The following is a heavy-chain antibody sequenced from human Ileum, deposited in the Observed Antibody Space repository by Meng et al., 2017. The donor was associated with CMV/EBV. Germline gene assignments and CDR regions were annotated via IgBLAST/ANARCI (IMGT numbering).Heavy chain of an antibody. J-gene: IGHJ4*02. D-gene: IGHD6-13*01. Sequence: QLQLQGSAPGLVTPSEPLSLICTVSGGSISIGRHYWGWIRQPPGKGLEWIGILYYSGTTYYNPSLKSRVTMSVGTSENQFSLKMNSVTAADTAVYYCARWSPESSSWSGFDFWGQGTLVTVSS. CDR2: LYYSGTT. CDR3: ARWSPESSSWSGFDF. CDR1: GGSISIGRHY. V-gene: IGHV4-39*07.